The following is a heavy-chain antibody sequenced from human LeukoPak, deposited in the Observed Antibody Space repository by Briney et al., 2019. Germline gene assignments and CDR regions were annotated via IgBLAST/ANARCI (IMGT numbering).Heavy chain of an antibody. CDR3: HSGPADAFDI. CDR2: ISAYNGTT. D-gene: IGHD5-12*01. J-gene: IGHJ3*02. Sequence: ASVKVSCKASGGTFSSYAISWVRQAPGQGLEWMGWISAYNGTTNYAQKLQGRVTMTTDTSTSTAYMELRSLRSDDTAVYYCHSGPADAFDIWGQGTIVTVSS. V-gene: IGHV1-18*01. CDR1: GGTFSSYA.